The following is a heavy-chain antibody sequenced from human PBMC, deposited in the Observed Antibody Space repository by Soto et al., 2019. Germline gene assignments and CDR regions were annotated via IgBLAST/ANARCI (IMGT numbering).Heavy chain of an antibody. V-gene: IGHV4-39*01. J-gene: IGHJ5*02. Sequence: QLLLQESGPGLVKPSETLSLTCTVSGDSVSNSGYYWGWIRQSPGKRLEWIGSVSFSGSKYYNPSLRSRVTVSVDTSKTLISLKLRSVTAADTAVYYRARGSTWQGRDWFDPWGQGTLVTVSS. CDR3: ARGSTWQGRDWFDP. CDR1: GDSVSNSGYY. D-gene: IGHD6-13*01. CDR2: VSFSGSK.